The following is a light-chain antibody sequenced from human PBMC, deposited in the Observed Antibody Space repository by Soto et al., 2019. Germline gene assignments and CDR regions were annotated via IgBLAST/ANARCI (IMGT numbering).Light chain of an antibody. CDR1: QSISSSY. CDR2: GAS. Sequence: LTQYTGTLSLSPGERATLSCRASQSISSSYLAWYQQKPGQAPRLLVYGASSRATGIADRFSGSGSGTDFTLTISRLEPEDFAVYYCQQYGSSRTFGQGTKVDIK. J-gene: IGKJ1*01. V-gene: IGKV3-20*01. CDR3: QQYGSSRT.